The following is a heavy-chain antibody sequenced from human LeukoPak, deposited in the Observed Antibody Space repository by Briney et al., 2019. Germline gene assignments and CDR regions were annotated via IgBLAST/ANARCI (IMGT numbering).Heavy chain of an antibody. D-gene: IGHD3-10*02. V-gene: IGHV3-48*03. CDR2: ISSSGSTI. CDR1: GFTFSSYE. CDR3: AELGITMIGGV. Sequence: QPGGSLRLSCAASGFTFSSYELNWVRQAPGKGLEWVSYISSSGSTIYYADSVKGRFTISRDNAKNSLYLQMNSLRAEDTAVYYCAELGITMIGGVWGKGTTVTISS. J-gene: IGHJ6*04.